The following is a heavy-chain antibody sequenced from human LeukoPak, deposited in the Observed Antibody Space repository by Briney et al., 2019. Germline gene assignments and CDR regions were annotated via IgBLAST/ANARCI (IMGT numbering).Heavy chain of an antibody. V-gene: IGHV4-34*01. CDR1: GGSISSGGYY. CDR2: INHSGST. D-gene: IGHD2/OR15-2a*01. Sequence: SETLSLTCAVSGGSISSGGYYWSWIRQPPGKGLEWIGEINHSGSTNYNPSLKSRVTISVDTSKNQFSLKLSSVTAADTAVYYCARNTFRSVDYWGQGTLVTVSS. CDR3: ARNTFRSVDY. J-gene: IGHJ4*02.